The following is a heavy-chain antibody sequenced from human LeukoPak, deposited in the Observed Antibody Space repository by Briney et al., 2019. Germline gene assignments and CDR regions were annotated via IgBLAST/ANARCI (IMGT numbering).Heavy chain of an antibody. D-gene: IGHD3-10*01. V-gene: IGHV4-34*01. CDR1: GGSFSGYY. Sequence: SETLSLTCAVYGGSFSGYYWSWIRQPPGKGPEWIGEINHSGSTNYNPSLKSRVTISVDTSKNQFSLKLSSVTAADTAVYYCASIGGSGSYSSDYWGQGTLVTVSS. J-gene: IGHJ4*02. CDR2: INHSGST. CDR3: ASIGGSGSYSSDY.